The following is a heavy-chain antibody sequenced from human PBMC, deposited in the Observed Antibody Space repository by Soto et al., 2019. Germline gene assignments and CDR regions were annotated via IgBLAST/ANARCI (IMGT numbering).Heavy chain of an antibody. D-gene: IGHD3-22*01. CDR1: GFTFSSYS. Sequence: PGGSLSLSCAASGFTFSSYSMSWVRQAPGKGLEWVSAISGSGGSTYYADSVKGRFTISRDNSKNTLYLQMNSLRAEDTAVYYCAKDIKITMIVVVISYFDYWGQGTLVTVS. CDR3: AKDIKITMIVVVISYFDY. J-gene: IGHJ4*02. CDR2: ISGSGGST. V-gene: IGHV3-23*01.